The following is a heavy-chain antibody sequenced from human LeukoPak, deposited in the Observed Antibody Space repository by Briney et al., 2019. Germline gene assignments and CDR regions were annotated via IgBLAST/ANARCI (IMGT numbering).Heavy chain of an antibody. CDR2: INHSGST. CDR3: ARGSSGSYYNGDY. CDR1: GGSFSGYY. V-gene: IGHV4-34*01. J-gene: IGHJ4*02. D-gene: IGHD3-10*01. Sequence: SETLSLTCAVYGGSFSGYYWSWIRQPPGKGLEWMGEINHSGSTNYNPSLKSRVTISVDTSKTQFSLKVSSVTAADTAVYYCARGSSGSYYNGDYWGQGTLVTVSS.